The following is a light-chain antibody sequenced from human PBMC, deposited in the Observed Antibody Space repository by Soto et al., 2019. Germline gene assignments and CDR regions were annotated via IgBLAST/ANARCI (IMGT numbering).Light chain of an antibody. J-gene: IGLJ2*01. CDR1: SSDVGSYNL. V-gene: IGLV2-23*02. CDR2: EVT. CDR3: CSYAGGVI. Sequence: QSALTQPASVSGSPGQSITISCTGTSSDVGSYNLVSWYQQYPGKAPKLMIYEVTKRPSGVSDRFSGSKSGNTAYLTISGLQAEDEADYYCCSYAGGVIFGGGTKLTVL.